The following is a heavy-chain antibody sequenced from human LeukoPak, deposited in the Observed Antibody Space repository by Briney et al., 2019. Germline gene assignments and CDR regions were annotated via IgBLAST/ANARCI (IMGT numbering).Heavy chain of an antibody. CDR2: IKEDEGEK. Sequence: PGGSLRLSCAASGFTFSSYWMSWVRQAPGKGLEWVANIKEDEGEKYYVDSVKGRFTISRDNAKNSLYLQMNSLRAEDTAVYYCARSDCSSTSCYSHAFDIWGQGTMVTVSS. CDR1: GFTFSSYW. J-gene: IGHJ3*02. CDR3: ARSDCSSTSCYSHAFDI. V-gene: IGHV3-7*01. D-gene: IGHD2-2*01.